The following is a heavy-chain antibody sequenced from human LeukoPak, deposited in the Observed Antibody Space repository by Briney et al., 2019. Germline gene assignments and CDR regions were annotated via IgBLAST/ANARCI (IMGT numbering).Heavy chain of an antibody. J-gene: IGHJ4*02. Sequence: SETLSLTCTVSGGSISSYYWSWIRQPPGKGLEWIGYIYYSGSTNYNPSLKSRVTISVDTSKNQFSLKLSSVTAADTAVYSCARGVVATIDYFDYWGQGILVTVSS. CDR1: GGSISSYY. D-gene: IGHD5-12*01. CDR3: ARGVVATIDYFDY. V-gene: IGHV4-59*08. CDR2: IYYSGST.